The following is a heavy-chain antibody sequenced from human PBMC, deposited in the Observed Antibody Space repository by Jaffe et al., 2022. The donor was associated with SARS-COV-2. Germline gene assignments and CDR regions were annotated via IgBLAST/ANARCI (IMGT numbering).Heavy chain of an antibody. CDR1: GFTFSSYS. Sequence: EVQLVESGGGLVQPGGSLRLSCAASGFTFSSYSMNWVRQAPGKGLEWVSYISSSSSTIYYADSVKGRFTISRDNAKNSLYLQMNSLRDEDTAVYYCARDHPPEWGYYYGMDVWGQGTTVTVSS. V-gene: IGHV3-48*02. J-gene: IGHJ6*02. CDR2: ISSSSSTI. D-gene: IGHD3-16*01. CDR3: ARDHPPEWGYYYGMDV.